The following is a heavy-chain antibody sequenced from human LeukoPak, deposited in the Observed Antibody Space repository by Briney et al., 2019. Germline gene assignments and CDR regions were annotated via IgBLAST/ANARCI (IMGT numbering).Heavy chain of an antibody. V-gene: IGHV1-18*01. J-gene: IGHJ5*02. D-gene: IGHD3-3*01. Sequence: ASVKVSCKASGYTFTSYGISWVRQAPGQGLEWMGWISAYNGNTNYAQKLQGRVTMTTDTSTSTAYMELRSLRSDDTAVYYCARDDPPYYDFWSGYYSNWFDPWGQGTLVTVSS. CDR2: ISAYNGNT. CDR1: GYTFTSYG. CDR3: ARDDPPYYDFWSGYYSNWFDP.